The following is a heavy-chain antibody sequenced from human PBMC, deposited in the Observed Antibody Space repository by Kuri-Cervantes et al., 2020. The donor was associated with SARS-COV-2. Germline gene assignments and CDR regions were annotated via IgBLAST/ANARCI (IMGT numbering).Heavy chain of an antibody. CDR3: ARGGYSSGWYSDGFDY. Sequence: GESLKISCQGSGYSFTSYWIGWVRQMPGKGLEWMGIIYPGDSDTRYSPSFQGQVTISADKSISTAYLQWSSLKASDTAMYYCARGGYSSGWYSDGFDYWGQGTLVTVSS. D-gene: IGHD6-19*01. CDR2: IYPGDSDT. CDR1: GYSFTSYW. V-gene: IGHV5-51*01. J-gene: IGHJ4*02.